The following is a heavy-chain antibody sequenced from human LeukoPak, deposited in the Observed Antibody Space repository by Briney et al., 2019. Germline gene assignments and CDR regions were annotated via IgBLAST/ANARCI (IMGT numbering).Heavy chain of an antibody. V-gene: IGHV3-23*01. D-gene: IGHD2-15*01. CDR3: APDLRGAAWSLDY. J-gene: IGHJ4*02. CDR1: GFTFRNYG. Sequence: PGGSLRLSCAASGFTFRNYGMSWVRQAPGKGLEWVSFVSDSGSSEYHTDSVEGGFTISRDNSKNTLYLQMNSLRAEDTAVYYCAPDLRGAAWSLDYWGQGTLVTVSS. CDR2: VSDSGSSE.